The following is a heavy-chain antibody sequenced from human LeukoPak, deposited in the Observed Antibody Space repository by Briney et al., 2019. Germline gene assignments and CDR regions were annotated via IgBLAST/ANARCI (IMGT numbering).Heavy chain of an antibody. J-gene: IGHJ3*02. V-gene: IGHV4-59*01. CDR2: IYYSGST. CDR3: ARTGGSYYYDAFDI. Sequence: SETLSLTCTVSGGSISSYYWSWIRQPPGKGLEWIGYIYYSGSTNYNPSLKSRVTISVDTSKNQFSLKLSSVTAADTAVYYCARTGGSYYYDAFDIWGQGTMVTVSS. D-gene: IGHD1-26*01. CDR1: GGSISSYY.